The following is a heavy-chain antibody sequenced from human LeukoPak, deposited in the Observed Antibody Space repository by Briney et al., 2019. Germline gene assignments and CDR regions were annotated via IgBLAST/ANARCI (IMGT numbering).Heavy chain of an antibody. Sequence: GASVKVSCKAFGYTFTSYGISWVRQAPGQGLEWMGWISAYNGNTNYAQKLQGRVTMTTDTSTNTAYMELRSLRSDDTAVYYCARVTYYYDSSGYFDYWGQGTLVTVSS. CDR3: ARVTYYYDSSGYFDY. J-gene: IGHJ4*02. V-gene: IGHV1-18*01. CDR1: GYTFTSYG. CDR2: ISAYNGNT. D-gene: IGHD3-22*01.